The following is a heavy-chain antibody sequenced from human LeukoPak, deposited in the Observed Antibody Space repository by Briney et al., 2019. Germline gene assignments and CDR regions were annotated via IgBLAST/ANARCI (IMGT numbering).Heavy chain of an antibody. D-gene: IGHD5-18*01. CDR1: GGSISSSSYY. V-gene: IGHV4-39*07. CDR3: ARLAFRMDTAMVSPQYYYYGMDV. CDR2: IYYSGST. J-gene: IGHJ6*02. Sequence: PSETLSLTCTVSGGSISSSSYYWGWIRQPPGKGLEWIGSIYYSGSTYYDPSLKSRVTISVDTSKNQFSLKLSSVTAADTAVYYCARLAFRMDTAMVSPQYYYYGMDVWGQGTTVTVSS.